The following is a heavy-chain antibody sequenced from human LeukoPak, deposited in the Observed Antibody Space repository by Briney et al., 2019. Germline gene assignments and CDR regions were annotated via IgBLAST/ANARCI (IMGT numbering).Heavy chain of an antibody. CDR2: IWYDGSNK. CDR1: GFTFSSYG. V-gene: IGHV3-33*01. CDR3: ATGAPGQAYSGYDDGCFDY. D-gene: IGHD5-12*01. Sequence: GGSLRLSCAASGFTFSSYGMHWVRQAPGKGLEWVAVIWYDGSNKYYADSVKGRFTISRDNSKNTLYLQMNSLRAEDTAVYYCATGAPGQAYSGYDDGCFDYWGQGTLVTVSS. J-gene: IGHJ4*02.